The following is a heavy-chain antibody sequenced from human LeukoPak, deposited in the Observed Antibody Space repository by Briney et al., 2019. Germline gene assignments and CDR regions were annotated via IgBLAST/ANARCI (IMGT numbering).Heavy chain of an antibody. D-gene: IGHD3-10*01. CDR3: ARGGVPVNWFDP. V-gene: IGHV1-69*05. Sequence: SVKVSCKASGGTFSSYAISWVRQAPGQGLEWMGGIIPIFGTASHAQKFQGRVTITTDESTSTAYMELSSLRSEDTAVYYCARGGVPVNWFDPWGQGTLVTVSS. CDR1: GGTFSSYA. J-gene: IGHJ5*02. CDR2: IIPIFGTA.